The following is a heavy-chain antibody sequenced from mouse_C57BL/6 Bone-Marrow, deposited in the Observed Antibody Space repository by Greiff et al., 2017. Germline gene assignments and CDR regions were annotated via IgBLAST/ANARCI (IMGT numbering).Heavy chain of an antibody. J-gene: IGHJ2*01. V-gene: IGHV1-82*01. CDR1: GYAFSSSW. CDR3: ARWHYYGSLYYFDY. Sequence: VQLQQSGPELVKPGASVKISCKASGYAFSSSWMNWVKQRPGKGLEWIGRIYPGDGDTNYNGKFKGKATLTADKSSSTAYMQLSSLTSEDSAVYFCARWHYYGSLYYFDYWGQGTTLTVSS. CDR2: IYPGDGDT. D-gene: IGHD1-1*01.